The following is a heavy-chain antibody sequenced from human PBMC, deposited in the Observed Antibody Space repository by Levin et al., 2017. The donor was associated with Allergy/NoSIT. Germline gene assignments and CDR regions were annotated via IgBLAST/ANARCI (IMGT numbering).Heavy chain of an antibody. V-gene: IGHV3-49*03. J-gene: IGHJ5*02. D-gene: IGHD6-19*01. CDR2: IRSKAYGGTT. CDR3: TREVSGWYLWWFDP. Sequence: GGSLRLSCTASGFTFGDYAMSWFRQAPGKGLEWVGFIRSKAYGGTTEYAASVKGRFTISRDDSKSIAYLQMNSLKTEDTAVYYCTREVSGWYLWWFDPWGQGTLVTVSS. CDR1: GFTFGDYA.